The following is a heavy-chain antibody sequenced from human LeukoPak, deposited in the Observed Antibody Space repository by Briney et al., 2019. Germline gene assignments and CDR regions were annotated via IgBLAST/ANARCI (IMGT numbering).Heavy chain of an antibody. Sequence: SETLSLTCTVSGGSISSSSYYWGWIRQPPGKGLEWIGSIYYSGSTYYNPSLKSRVTISVDTSKNQFSLKLSSVTAADTAVYYCARVGYGNNDDAFDIWGQGTMVTASS. CDR3: ARVGYGNNDDAFDI. CDR1: GGSISSSSYY. J-gene: IGHJ3*02. CDR2: IYYSGST. V-gene: IGHV4-39*07. D-gene: IGHD4-17*01.